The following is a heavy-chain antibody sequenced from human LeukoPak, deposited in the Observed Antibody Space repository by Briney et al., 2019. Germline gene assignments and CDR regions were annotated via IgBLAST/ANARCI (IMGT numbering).Heavy chain of an antibody. D-gene: IGHD3-22*01. CDR1: GFTFDDYA. CDR3: AKDIYYDSSGSYAFDI. Sequence: TGGSLRLSCAASGFTFDDYAMHWVRQAPGKGLEWVSGISWNSGSIGYADSVKGRSTISRDNAKNSLYLQMNSLRAEDTALYYCAKDIYYDSSGSYAFDIWGQGTMVTVSS. J-gene: IGHJ3*02. V-gene: IGHV3-9*01. CDR2: ISWNSGSI.